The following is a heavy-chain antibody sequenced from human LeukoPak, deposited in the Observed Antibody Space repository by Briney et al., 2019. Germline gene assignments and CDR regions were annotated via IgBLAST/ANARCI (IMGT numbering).Heavy chain of an antibody. Sequence: ASVKVSCKASGYTFTSYDINWVRQATGQGLEWMGWMNPNSGNTGYAQKFQGRVTMTRNTSISTAYMELSSLRSEDTAVYYCAREQGYCSSTSCYGVGYFDYWGQGTLVTVSS. CDR3: AREQGYCSSTSCYGVGYFDY. V-gene: IGHV1-8*01. CDR2: MNPNSGNT. D-gene: IGHD2-2*01. CDR1: GYTFTSYD. J-gene: IGHJ4*02.